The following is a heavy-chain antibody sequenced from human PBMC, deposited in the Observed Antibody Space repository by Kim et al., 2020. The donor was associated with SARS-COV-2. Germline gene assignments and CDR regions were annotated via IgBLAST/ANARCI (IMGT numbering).Heavy chain of an antibody. CDR1: GFTFSRSW. CDR3: ARVGHLGVDYWGAQLYYFDD. J-gene: IGHJ4*01. D-gene: IGHD7-27*01. V-gene: IGHV3-74*01. CDR2: INSDGSST. Sequence: GGSLRLSCAASGFTFSRSWMHWVRQAPGKGLVWVSRINSDGSSTSYADSVKGRFTISRDNAKNTLYLQMNSLRAEDTAVYYCARVGHLGVDYWGAQLYYFDDWGQGTLVTVSS.